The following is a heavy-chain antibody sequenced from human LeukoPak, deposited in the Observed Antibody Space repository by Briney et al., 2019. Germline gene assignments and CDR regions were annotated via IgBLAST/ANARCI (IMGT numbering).Heavy chain of an antibody. CDR2: MNSDGTVT. D-gene: IGHD6-19*01. CDR1: GFTFSNYL. CDR3: AKDVGGSGWYDASDI. Sequence: GGSLRLSCAASGFTFSNYLMYWVRQAPGKGLVWVSRMNSDGTVTSYADSVKGRFTISRDNAKNTVYLQMNSLRAEDTAVYYCAKDVGGSGWYDASDIWGQGTMVIVSS. V-gene: IGHV3-74*01. J-gene: IGHJ3*02.